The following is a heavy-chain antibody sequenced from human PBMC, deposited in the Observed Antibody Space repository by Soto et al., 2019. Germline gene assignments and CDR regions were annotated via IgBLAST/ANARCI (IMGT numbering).Heavy chain of an antibody. CDR2: MSSGGVAK. CDR3: ARMSTMITSFAY. CDR1: GFTFSDYE. Sequence: EVHLVETGGGSVHPGGSLRLSCAGSGFTFSDYEMNWVRQAPGKGLEWVAYMSSGGVAKYYADSVRGRFTISRDNAKKSPYLQLNRLRVEDTAVYYCARMSTMITSFAYWRQGTLVTVSS. D-gene: IGHD3-16*01. V-gene: IGHV3-48*03. J-gene: IGHJ4*02.